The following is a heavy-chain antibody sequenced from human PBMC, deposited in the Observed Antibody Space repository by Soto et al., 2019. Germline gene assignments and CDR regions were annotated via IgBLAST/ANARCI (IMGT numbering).Heavy chain of an antibody. CDR2: ISNDGSNT. CDR3: AKSWSTWYGEFDH. Sequence: QVQLLESGGGVVQPGRSLRLSCVASGFSFSNYGMHWVRQAPGKGLEWVAVISNDGSNTYYADTVEGRFTISRDNSKNTLFLQMNSLRADDTAVYYSAKSWSTWYGEFDHWGQGTLVTVSS. J-gene: IGHJ4*02. CDR1: GFSFSNYG. V-gene: IGHV3-30*18. D-gene: IGHD3-10*01.